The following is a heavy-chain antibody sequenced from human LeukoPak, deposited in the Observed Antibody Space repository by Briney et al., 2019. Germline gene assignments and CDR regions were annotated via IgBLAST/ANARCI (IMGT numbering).Heavy chain of an antibody. D-gene: IGHD6-13*01. CDR2: ISGNGGST. V-gene: IGHV3-23*01. Sequence: GGSLRLSCAASGFTFSSYAMSWVRQAPGKGLEWVSAISGNGGSTYYADSVKGRFTISRDNSKNTLYLQMNILRAEDTAVYYCAKDGGAAAAGTMSFDYWGQGTLVTVSS. CDR1: GFTFSSYA. CDR3: AKDGGAAAAGTMSFDY. J-gene: IGHJ4*02.